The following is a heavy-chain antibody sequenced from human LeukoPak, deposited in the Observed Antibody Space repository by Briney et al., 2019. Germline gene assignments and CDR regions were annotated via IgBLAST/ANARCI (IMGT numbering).Heavy chain of an antibody. D-gene: IGHD2-8*02. CDR1: GGSFSGYY. V-gene: IGHV4-34*01. CDR2: INHSGST. CDR3: ARVGPPVLVVYAYWFDP. J-gene: IGHJ5*02. Sequence: PSETLSLTCAVYGGSFSGYYWSWIRQPPGKGLEWIGEINHSGSTNCNPSLKSRVTISVDTSKNQFSLKLSSVTAADTAVYYCARVGPPVLVVYAYWFDPWGQGTLVTVSS.